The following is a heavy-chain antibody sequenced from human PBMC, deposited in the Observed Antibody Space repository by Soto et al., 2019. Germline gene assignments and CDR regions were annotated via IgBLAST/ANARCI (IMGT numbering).Heavy chain of an antibody. V-gene: IGHV3-30*18. CDR2: ISYDGSNK. Sequence: GGSLRLSCAASGFTFSSYGMHWVRQAPGKGLEWVAVISYDGSNKYYADSVKGRFTISRDNSKNTLYLQMNSLRAEDTAVYYCAKDPHLYGDYYYYGMDVWGQGTTVTVSS. D-gene: IGHD4-17*01. J-gene: IGHJ6*02. CDR3: AKDPHLYGDYYYYGMDV. CDR1: GFTFSSYG.